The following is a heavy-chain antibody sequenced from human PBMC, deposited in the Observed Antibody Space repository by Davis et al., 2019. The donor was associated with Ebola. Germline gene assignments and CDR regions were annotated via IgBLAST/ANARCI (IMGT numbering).Heavy chain of an antibody. CDR3: ARGLGYDSSGYYLYFDY. CDR1: GGSISSYY. V-gene: IGHV4-4*07. D-gene: IGHD3-22*01. Sequence: PGGSLRLSCTVSGGSISSYYWSWIRQPAGKGLEWIGRIYTSGSTNYNPSLKSRVTMSVDTSKNQFSLKLSSVTAADTAVYYCARGLGYDSSGYYLYFDYWGQGTLVTVSS. J-gene: IGHJ4*02. CDR2: IYTSGST.